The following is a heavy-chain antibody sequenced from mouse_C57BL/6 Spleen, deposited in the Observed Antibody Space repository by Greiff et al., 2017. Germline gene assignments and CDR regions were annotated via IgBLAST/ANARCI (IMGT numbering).Heavy chain of an antibody. CDR2: INPSSGYT. V-gene: IGHV1-7*01. CDR3: ASSKVAYSSNYGYYFDY. D-gene: IGHD2-5*01. CDR1: GYTFTSYW. J-gene: IGHJ2*01. Sequence: VQRVESGAELAKPGASVKLSCKASGYTFTSYWMHWVKQRPGQGLEWIGYINPSSGYTKYNQKFKDKATLTADKSSSTAYMQLSSLTYEDSAVYYCASSKVAYSSNYGYYFDYWGQGTTLTVSS.